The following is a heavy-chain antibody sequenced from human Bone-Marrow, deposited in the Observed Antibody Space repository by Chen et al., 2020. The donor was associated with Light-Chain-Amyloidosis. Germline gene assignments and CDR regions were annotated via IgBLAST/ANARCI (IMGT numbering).Heavy chain of an antibody. D-gene: IGHD5-18*01. CDR2: IRQDESEK. Sequence: EVQLVESGGGLVQPGGSLRLSCAASGFTFSTYWMSWVRQAPGKGLEWVANIRQDESEKYYVDSVKGRFTISRDNAKNSLYLQMNSLRAEDTAVYYCASPLLISYGPTYSFDSWGPGTLVTVSS. V-gene: IGHV3-7*01. CDR3: ASPLLISYGPTYSFDS. CDR1: GFTFSTYW. J-gene: IGHJ4*02.